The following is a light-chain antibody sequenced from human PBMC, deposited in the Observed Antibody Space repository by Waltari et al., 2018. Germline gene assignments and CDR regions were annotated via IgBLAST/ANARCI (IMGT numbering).Light chain of an antibody. CDR2: GKN. V-gene: IGLV3-19*01. CDR3: NSRDSSGNHVV. Sequence: SSELTQDPAVSVALGQTVRITCQGASLRSYYASWYQQKPGQAPVLVIYGKNNRPSGIPDRFSGSSSGNTASLTITGAQAEDEAYYYCNSRDSSGNHVVFGGGTKLTVL. CDR1: SLRSYY. J-gene: IGLJ2*01.